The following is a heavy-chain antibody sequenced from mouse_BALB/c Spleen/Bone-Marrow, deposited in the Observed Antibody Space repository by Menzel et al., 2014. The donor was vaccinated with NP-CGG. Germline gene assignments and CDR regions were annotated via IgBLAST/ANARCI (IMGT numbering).Heavy chain of an antibody. Sequence: EVQLQQSGGGLVQPGGSLKLSCAASGFDFSRYWMSWVRQAPGKGLQWIGEINPESNTISYTPSLKDKFIISRDNAKNTLYLQMSKVRSEDTALYCCARLGYHGWFAYWGQGTLVTVSA. J-gene: IGHJ3*01. D-gene: IGHD2-2*01. CDR3: ARLGYHGWFAY. CDR2: INPESNTI. V-gene: IGHV4-1*02. CDR1: GFDFSRYW.